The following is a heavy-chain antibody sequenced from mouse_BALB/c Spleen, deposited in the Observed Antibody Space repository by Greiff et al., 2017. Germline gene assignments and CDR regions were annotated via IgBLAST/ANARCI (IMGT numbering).Heavy chain of an antibody. Sequence: EVQLVESGPSLVKPSQTLSLTCSVTGDSITSGYWNWIRKFPGNKLEYMGYISYSGSTYYNPSLKSRISITRDTSKNQYYLQLNSVTTEDTATYYCAIITTVVPSYAMDYWGQGTSVTVSS. V-gene: IGHV3-8*02. D-gene: IGHD1-1*01. CDR1: GDSITSGY. J-gene: IGHJ4*01. CDR3: AIITTVVPSYAMDY. CDR2: ISYSGST.